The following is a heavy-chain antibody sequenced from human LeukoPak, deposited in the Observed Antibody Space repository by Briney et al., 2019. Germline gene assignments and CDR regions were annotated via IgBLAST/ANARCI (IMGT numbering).Heavy chain of an antibody. V-gene: IGHV3-23*01. CDR1: GFIFSSYA. Sequence: GGSLRLSCAASGFIFSSYAMSWVRQAPGKGLEWVSSIGGRGGGTYYADSVKGRFTVSRDDPKNTLYLQMNTLRVEDTAVYYCAKWGDYDILTGYYASDYWGHGTLVTVSS. J-gene: IGHJ4*01. CDR2: IGGRGGGT. D-gene: IGHD3-9*01. CDR3: AKWGDYDILTGYYASDY.